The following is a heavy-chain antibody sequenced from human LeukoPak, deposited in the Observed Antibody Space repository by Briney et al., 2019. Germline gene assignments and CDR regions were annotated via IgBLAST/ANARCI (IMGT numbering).Heavy chain of an antibody. CDR2: IYTSGST. J-gene: IGHJ5*02. D-gene: IGHD4-17*01. V-gene: IGHV4-61*02. CDR1: GGSISSSSYY. Sequence: SETLSLTCTVSGGSISSSSYYWSWIRQPAGKGLEWIGRIYTSGSTNYNPSLKSRVTMSVDTSKNQFSLKLSSVTAADTAVYYCARDIPAFGYGDPNWFDPWGQGTLVTVSS. CDR3: ARDIPAFGYGDPNWFDP.